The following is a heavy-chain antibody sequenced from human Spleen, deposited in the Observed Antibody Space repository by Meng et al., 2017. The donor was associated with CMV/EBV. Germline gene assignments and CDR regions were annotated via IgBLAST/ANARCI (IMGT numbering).Heavy chain of an antibody. V-gene: IGHV7-4-1*02. D-gene: IGHD1-26*01. CDR2: INSNSGYS. Sequence: SFESSGYTFTTYAMDWVRRPPRRGLVWMGCINSNSGYSTYARVFTGRFVISLDTSVSTAYLQISSLKAEDTAVYYCAKVSDSGSFEYWGQGTLVTVSS. CDR1: GYTFTTYA. J-gene: IGHJ4*02. CDR3: AKVSDSGSFEY.